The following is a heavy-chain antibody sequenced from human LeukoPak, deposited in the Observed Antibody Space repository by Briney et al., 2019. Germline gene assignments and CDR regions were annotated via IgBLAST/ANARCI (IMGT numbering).Heavy chain of an antibody. Sequence: PSETLSLTCAVYGGSFSGYYWSWIRQPPGKGLEWIGEINHSGSTNYNPSLKSRVTISVDTSKNQFSLKLSSVAAADTAVYYCASTGIAVAGRVDYWGQGTLVTVSS. CDR1: GGSFSGYY. V-gene: IGHV4-34*01. J-gene: IGHJ4*02. CDR3: ASTGIAVAGRVDY. CDR2: INHSGST. D-gene: IGHD6-19*01.